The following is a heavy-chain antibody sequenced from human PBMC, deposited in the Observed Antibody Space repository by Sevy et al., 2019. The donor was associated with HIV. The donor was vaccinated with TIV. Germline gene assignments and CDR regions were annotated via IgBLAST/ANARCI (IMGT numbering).Heavy chain of an antibody. CDR3: ARGGTIFGLVRHYFDY. V-gene: IGHV3-66*01. CDR1: GFSVNSNY. J-gene: IGHJ4*02. D-gene: IGHD3-3*01. Sequence: GGSLRLSCAASGFSVNSNYMTWVRQAPGKGLDWVSIIYSDGSTKYEDALKGRVTISRDNSKNTMYLQMNSLRVEDTAVYYCARGGTIFGLVRHYFDYWGQGTLVTVSS. CDR2: IYSDGST.